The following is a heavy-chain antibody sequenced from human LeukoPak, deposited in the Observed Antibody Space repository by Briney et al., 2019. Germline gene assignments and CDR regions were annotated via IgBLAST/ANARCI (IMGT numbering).Heavy chain of an antibody. D-gene: IGHD3-22*01. J-gene: IGHJ4*02. CDR3: AKDTGSSGYYYFDY. CDR2: ISGSGGST. CDR1: GFTVSSNY. Sequence: GGSLRLSCAASGFTVSSNYMSWVRQAPGKGLEWVSAISGSGGSTYYADSVKGRFTISRDNSKNTLYLQMNSLRAEDTAVYYCAKDTGSSGYYYFDYWGQGTLVTVSS. V-gene: IGHV3-23*01.